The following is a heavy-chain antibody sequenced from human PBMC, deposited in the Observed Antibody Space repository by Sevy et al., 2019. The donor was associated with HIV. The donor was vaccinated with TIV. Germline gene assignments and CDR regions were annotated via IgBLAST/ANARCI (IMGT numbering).Heavy chain of an antibody. CDR1: GFTFSSFA. CDR3: ARPTPRIAPSSAAFFDS. Sequence: GGCLRLSCAASGFASGFTFSSFAMSWVRQLPGKGLEWVSTINGRGGSTYYADSVKGRFTLSRDNSNNAQFLQMDSLTPEDTAIYYCARPTPRIAPSSAAFFDSWGHGTLVTVSS. J-gene: IGHJ4*01. V-gene: IGHV3-23*01. CDR2: INGRGGST. D-gene: IGHD6-6*01.